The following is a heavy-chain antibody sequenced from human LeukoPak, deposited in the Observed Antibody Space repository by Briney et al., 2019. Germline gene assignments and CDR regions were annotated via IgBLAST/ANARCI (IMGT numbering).Heavy chain of an antibody. CDR2: ISSSSSYI. V-gene: IGHV3-21*01. D-gene: IGHD4-11*01. CDR3: ATGGFYSNYVAWFDP. CDR1: GFTFSSYS. Sequence: GGSLRLSCAASGFTFSSYSMNWVRQAPGKGLEWVSSISSSSSYIYYADSVKGRFTISRDNAKNSLSLQMNNLRAEDTAVYYCATGGFYSNYVAWFDPWGQGTLVTVSS. J-gene: IGHJ5*02.